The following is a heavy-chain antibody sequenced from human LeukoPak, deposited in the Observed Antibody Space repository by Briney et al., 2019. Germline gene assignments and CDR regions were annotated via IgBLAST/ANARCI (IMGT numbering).Heavy chain of an antibody. D-gene: IGHD3-10*01. CDR2: ISYVGSNK. V-gene: IGHV3-30*18. Sequence: QPGGSLRLSCAASGFTFSSYGMHWVRQAPGKGLEWVAVISYVGSNKYYADSVKGRFTISRDNSKNTLYLQMNSLRAEDTAVYYCAKDIRWFGEFQPWGYMDVWGKGTTVTVSS. J-gene: IGHJ6*03. CDR3: AKDIRWFGEFQPWGYMDV. CDR1: GFTFSSYG.